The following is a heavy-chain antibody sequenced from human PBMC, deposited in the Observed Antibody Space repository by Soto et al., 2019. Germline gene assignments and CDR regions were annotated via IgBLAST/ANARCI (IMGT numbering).Heavy chain of an antibody. J-gene: IGHJ4*02. Sequence: SETLSLTCTVSRASIYTYSWTGIRQPAGKGLQWIGHIYSSGSANYSPSLKSRVSMSVDSSKNQISLKLSSVTAADTAVYYCATIVGANDYWGQGALVTVSS. CDR1: RASIYTYS. CDR2: IYSSGSA. D-gene: IGHD1-26*01. V-gene: IGHV4-4*07. CDR3: ATIVGANDY.